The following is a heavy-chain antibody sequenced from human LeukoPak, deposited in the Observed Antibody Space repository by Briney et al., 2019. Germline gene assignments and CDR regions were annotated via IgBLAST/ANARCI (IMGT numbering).Heavy chain of an antibody. CDR3: ARLKDDVTKLDY. V-gene: IGHV3-7*01. Sequence: GGSLRLSCAGSGFTFGRYWMSWVRQAPGKGLEWVASINQGGSRLHYLDSVTGRFIISRDDAQNSLFLPMTRLRVDDTAVYYCARLKDDVTKLDYWGQGTLVSVSS. CDR1: GFTFGRYW. J-gene: IGHJ4*02. CDR2: INQGGSRL. D-gene: IGHD2-8*01.